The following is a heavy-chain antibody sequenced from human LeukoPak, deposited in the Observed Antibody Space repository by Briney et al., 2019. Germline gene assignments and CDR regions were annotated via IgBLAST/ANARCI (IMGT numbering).Heavy chain of an antibody. J-gene: IGHJ4*02. CDR2: ITYDGSNK. CDR1: GFTFSSYG. V-gene: IGHV3-30*02. Sequence: GGSLRLSCAASGFTFSSYGMHWVRQAPGKGLKWVAFITYDGSNKYYAESVKGRFTISRDDYKNTLYVQMNSLRGEDTAVYHCARDLTYSGWYYFDCWGQGTLVTVSS. D-gene: IGHD6-19*01. CDR3: ARDLTYSGWYYFDC.